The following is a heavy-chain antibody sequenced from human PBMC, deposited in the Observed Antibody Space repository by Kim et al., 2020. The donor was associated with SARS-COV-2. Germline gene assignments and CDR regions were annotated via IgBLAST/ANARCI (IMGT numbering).Heavy chain of an antibody. D-gene: IGHD3-9*01. Sequence: SETLSLTCTVSGGSISSGGYYWSWIRQHPGKGLEWIGYIYYSGSTYYNPSLKSRVTISVDTSKNQFSLKLSSVTAADTAVYYCARATDWLFGWGYYGMDVWGQGTTVTVSS. J-gene: IGHJ6*02. CDR2: IYYSGST. CDR3: ARATDWLFGWGYYGMDV. CDR1: GGSISSGGYY. V-gene: IGHV4-31*03.